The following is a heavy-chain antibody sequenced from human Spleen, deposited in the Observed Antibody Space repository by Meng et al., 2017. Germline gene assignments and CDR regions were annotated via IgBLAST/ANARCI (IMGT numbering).Heavy chain of an antibody. V-gene: IGHV1-2*06. CDR3: VRERDATYYFHN. CDR1: GYTFTGYY. Sequence: QVQLVQSGAEVKKPGASVRVSCKASGYTFTGYYMHWVRQAPGQGLEWMGRINPNSGGTNYAQKFQGRVTMTRDTSTSTAYMELSSLTSGDTAVYYCVRERDATYYFHNWGQGTLVTVSS. J-gene: IGHJ4*02. D-gene: IGHD5-24*01. CDR2: INPNSGGT.